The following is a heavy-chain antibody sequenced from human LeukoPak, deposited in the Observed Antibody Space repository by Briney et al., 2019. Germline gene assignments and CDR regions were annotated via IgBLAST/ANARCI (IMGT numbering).Heavy chain of an antibody. CDR3: AHLNGAYCSSTSCFS. D-gene: IGHD2-2*01. V-gene: IGHV1-18*01. J-gene: IGHJ5*02. CDR1: GYTFTSYG. CDR2: ISAYNGNT. Sequence: GASVKVSCKASGYTFTSYGISWVRQAPGQGLEWMGWISAYNGNTNYAQKLQGRVTMTTDTSTSTAYMELRSLRSDDTAVYYCAHLNGAYCSSTSCFSWGQGTLVTVSS.